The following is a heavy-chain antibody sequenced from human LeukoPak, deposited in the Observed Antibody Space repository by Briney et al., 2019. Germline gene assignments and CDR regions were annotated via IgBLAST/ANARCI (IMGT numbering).Heavy chain of an antibody. CDR1: GFTISVYG. D-gene: IGHD1-26*01. V-gene: IGHV3-74*01. J-gene: IGHJ4*02. CDR3: ARDDGSYHGPFDY. CDR2: MSSDSTRS. Sequence: GGSLRLSCEASGFTISVYGMNWVRQAPGKGLVWVSRMSSDSTRSSHADSVKGRFTISRDNAKKMVYLQMNSLRVEDSAVYYCARDDGSYHGPFDYWGQGTLVTVSS.